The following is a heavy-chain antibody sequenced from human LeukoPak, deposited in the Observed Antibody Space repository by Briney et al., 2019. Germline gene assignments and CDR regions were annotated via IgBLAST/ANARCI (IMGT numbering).Heavy chain of an antibody. CDR3: ARDGWNDRMRVGWFDP. CDR2: INPNTGDT. J-gene: IGHJ5*02. V-gene: IGHV1-2*02. D-gene: IGHD1-1*01. CDR1: GYSFTASY. Sequence: ASVKVSCKASGYSFTASYIHWVRQAPGQGLEWMGWINPNTGDTNRAQRFQGRVTMTRDTSINTVYMELSRLRSEDTAAYYCARDGWNDRMRVGWFDPWGQGTLVIVSS.